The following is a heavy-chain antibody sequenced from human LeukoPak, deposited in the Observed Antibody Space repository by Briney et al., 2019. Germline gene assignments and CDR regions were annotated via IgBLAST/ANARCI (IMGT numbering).Heavy chain of an antibody. CDR3: ARDGLYCGGDCYFDY. D-gene: IGHD2-21*02. V-gene: IGHV3-7*01. Sequence: GGSLRLSCAASGFTFSSYAMSWVRQAPGKGLEWVANIKQDGSEKHYVDSVKGRFTISRDNAKNSLYLQMNSLRAEDTAVYYCARDGLYCGGDCYFDYWGQGTLVTVSS. CDR1: GFTFSSYA. J-gene: IGHJ4*02. CDR2: IKQDGSEK.